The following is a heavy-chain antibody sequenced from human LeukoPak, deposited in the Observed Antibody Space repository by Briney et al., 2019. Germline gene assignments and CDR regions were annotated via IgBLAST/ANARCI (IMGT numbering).Heavy chain of an antibody. Sequence: SETLSLTCTVSGGSISSYYWSWIRQPAGKGLEWIGRIYTSGSTNYNPSLKSRVTMSVDTSKNQFSLKRSSVTAADTAVYYCARHTGYYYDSSGYPDKSYYFDYWGQGTLVTASS. CDR1: GGSISSYY. D-gene: IGHD3-22*01. J-gene: IGHJ4*02. V-gene: IGHV4-4*07. CDR2: IYTSGST. CDR3: ARHTGYYYDSSGYPDKSYYFDY.